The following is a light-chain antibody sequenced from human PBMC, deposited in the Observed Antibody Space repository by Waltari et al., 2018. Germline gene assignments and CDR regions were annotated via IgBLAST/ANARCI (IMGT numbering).Light chain of an antibody. V-gene: IGKV1-5*03. J-gene: IGKJ5*01. CDR3: QQYSSFPIT. CDR2: KAS. CDR1: QNIDTW. Sequence: DIQMTQSPSTLSASMGDSVTITCRASQNIDTWLAWYQQKPGKAPKLLIFKASNLESGVPSKFRGSGSGTEFTLTISTLEPDDFATYDCQQYSSFPITFGHGTRLESK.